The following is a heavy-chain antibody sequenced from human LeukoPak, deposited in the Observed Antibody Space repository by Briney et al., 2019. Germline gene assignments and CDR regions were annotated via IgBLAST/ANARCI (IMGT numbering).Heavy chain of an antibody. V-gene: IGHV1-18*01. J-gene: IGHJ4*02. CDR3: ARDRDSSGWPGLFDY. D-gene: IGHD6-19*01. CDR1: GYTFTSYG. CDR2: ISAYNGNT. Sequence: GASVKVSCKASGYTFTSYGISWVRQAPGQELEWMGWISAYNGNTNYAQKLQGRVTMTTDTSTSTAYMELRSLRSDDTAVYYCARDRDSSGWPGLFDYWGQGTLVTVSS.